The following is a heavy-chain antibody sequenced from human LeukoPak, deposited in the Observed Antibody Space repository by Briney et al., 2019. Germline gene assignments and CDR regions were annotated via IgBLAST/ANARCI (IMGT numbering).Heavy chain of an antibody. J-gene: IGHJ4*02. CDR1: GFTFSSYW. V-gene: IGHV3-7*01. D-gene: IGHD3-3*01. CDR3: ARDLWNSFDY. CDR2: IKEDGSEK. Sequence: GGSVRLSCAASGFTFSSYWMSWVRQAPGKGLEWVANIKEDGSEKHYVGSVKGRFTVSRDNAKNSLYLQMNDLRPEDTAVYYCARDLWNSFDYWGQGTLVTVSS.